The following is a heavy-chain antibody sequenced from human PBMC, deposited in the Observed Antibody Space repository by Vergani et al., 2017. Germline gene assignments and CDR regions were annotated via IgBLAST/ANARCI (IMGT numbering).Heavy chain of an antibody. CDR3: AGGWRAVAGPVDY. CDR1: GFPFSSYE. V-gene: IGHV3-48*03. D-gene: IGHD6-19*01. J-gene: IGHJ4*02. CDR2: ISSSGSTI. Sequence: EVQLVESGGGLVQPGGSLRLSCAASGFPFSSYEMNWVRQAPGKGLEWVSYISSSGSTINYADSVKGRFTISRDNAKNSLYLQMNSLRAEDTAVYYCAGGWRAVAGPVDYWGQGTLVTVSS.